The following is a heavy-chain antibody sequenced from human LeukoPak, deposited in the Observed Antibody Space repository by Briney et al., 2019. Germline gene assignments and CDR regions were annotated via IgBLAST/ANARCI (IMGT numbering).Heavy chain of an antibody. CDR3: ARVSAITGATDALDF. D-gene: IGHD1-20*01. CDR2: IRKKPNSYTT. J-gene: IGHJ3*01. CDR1: GFTFSDHF. Sequence: PGGSLRLSCAASGFTFSDHFMDWVRQAPGKGLEWVGRIRKKPNSYTTGYAASVKGRFTFSRDDSKNSLYLQMNSLEAEDTGVYYCARVSAITGATDALDFWGQGTMVTVSS. V-gene: IGHV3-72*01.